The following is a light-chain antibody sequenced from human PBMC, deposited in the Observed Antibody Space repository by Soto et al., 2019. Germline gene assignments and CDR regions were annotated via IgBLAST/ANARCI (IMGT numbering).Light chain of an antibody. J-gene: IGKJ2*01. CDR2: WAS. Sequence: DIVMTQSPDSLAVSLGERATINCKSSQSVLYSSTNNNYIAWYQQKPGQPPKLLIDWASTRQSGVPDRFSGSGSGTDFTLTISSLQAEDVAVYYYQQYYYIPRTFAQGTKLEIK. CDR3: QQYYYIPRT. V-gene: IGKV4-1*01. CDR1: QSVLYSSTNNNY.